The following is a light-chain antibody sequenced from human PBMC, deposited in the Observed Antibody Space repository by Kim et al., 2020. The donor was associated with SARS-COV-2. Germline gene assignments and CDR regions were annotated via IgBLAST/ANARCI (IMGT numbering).Light chain of an antibody. CDR3: QAWDSSTVV. CDR1: ELGDKN. J-gene: IGLJ2*01. Sequence: ESPGQTASITCTGNELGDKNVCWYQQKAGQSPVLVIYEDRKRPSGIPERVSGSNSGNTATLTISGTQAMDEADYYCQAWDSSTVVFGGGTQLTVL. CDR2: EDR. V-gene: IGLV3-1*01.